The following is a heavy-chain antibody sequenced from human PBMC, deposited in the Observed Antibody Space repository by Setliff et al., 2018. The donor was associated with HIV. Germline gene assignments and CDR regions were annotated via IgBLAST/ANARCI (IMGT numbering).Heavy chain of an antibody. CDR3: ARDLAY. J-gene: IGHJ4*02. CDR2: IKQDGSEK. CDR1: GFTFNSYW. V-gene: IGHV3-7*03. Sequence: GGSLRLSCAASGFTFNSYWMNWVRQAPGKGLEWVANIKQDGSEKYYVDSVKGRFTISRDNAKNSLYLQMSSLKVEDTAVYYCARDLAYWGQGTLVTVSS.